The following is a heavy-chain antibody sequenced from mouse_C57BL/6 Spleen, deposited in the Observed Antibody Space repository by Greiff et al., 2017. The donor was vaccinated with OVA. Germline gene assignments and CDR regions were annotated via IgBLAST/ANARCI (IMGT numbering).Heavy chain of an antibody. CDR1: GYTFTSYW. V-gene: IGHV1-69*01. CDR3: ARSGYDGYLFAY. D-gene: IGHD2-3*01. CDR2: IDPSDSYT. J-gene: IGHJ3*01. Sequence: QVQLKQPGAELVMPGASVKLSCKASGYTFTSYWMHWVKQRPGQGLEWIGEIDPSDSYTNYNQKFKGKSTWTVDKSSSTAYMQLSSLTSEDSAVYYCARSGYDGYLFAYWGQGTLVTVSA.